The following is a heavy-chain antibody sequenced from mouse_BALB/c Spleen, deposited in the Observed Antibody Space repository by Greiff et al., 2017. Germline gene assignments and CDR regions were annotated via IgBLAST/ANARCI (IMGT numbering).Heavy chain of an antibody. D-gene: IGHD1-1*01. CDR3: ARSTVVATKAMDY. J-gene: IGHJ4*01. CDR2: INPYNDGT. CDR1: GYTFTSYV. V-gene: IGHV1-14*01. Sequence: EVQLQQSGPELVKPGASVKMSCKASGYTFTSYVMHWVKQKPGQGLEWIGYINPYNDGTKYNEKFKGKATLTSDKSSSTAYVELSSLTSEDSAVYNCARSTVVATKAMDYWGQGTSVTVSS.